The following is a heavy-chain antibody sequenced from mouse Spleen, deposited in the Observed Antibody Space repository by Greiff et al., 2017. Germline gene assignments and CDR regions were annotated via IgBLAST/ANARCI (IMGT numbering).Heavy chain of an antibody. J-gene: IGHJ1*03. CDR2: IRSKSNNYAT. V-gene: IGHV10-1*01. Sequence: EVQLVESGGGLVQPKGSLKLSCAASGFSFNTYAMNWVRQAPGKGLEWVARIRSKSNNYATYYADSVKDRFTISRDDSESMLYLQMNNLKTEDTAMYYCVRGDGYYDWYFDVWGTGTTVTVSS. CDR3: VRGDGYYDWYFDV. D-gene: IGHD2-3*01. CDR1: GFSFNTYA.